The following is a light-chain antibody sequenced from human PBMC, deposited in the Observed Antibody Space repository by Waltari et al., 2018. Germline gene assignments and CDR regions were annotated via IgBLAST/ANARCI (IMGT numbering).Light chain of an antibody. CDR3: QQYYGIPYT. CDR1: QNILNSSNNKNY. J-gene: IGKJ2*01. Sequence: DIVMTQSPDSLAVSLGERATINCMSSQNILNSSNNKNYLSWYQHKLGQPPKLLIYWASTRESGVPDRFSGSGSGTDFTLTISSLQAEDVAVYYCQQYYGIPYTFGQGTKLEIK. V-gene: IGKV4-1*01. CDR2: WAS.